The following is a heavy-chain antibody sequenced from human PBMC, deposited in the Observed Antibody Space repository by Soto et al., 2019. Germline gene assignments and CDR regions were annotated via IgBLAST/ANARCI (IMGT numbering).Heavy chain of an antibody. Sequence: SVKVSCKASGGTFSSYAISWVRRAPGQGLEWMGGIIPIFGTANYAQKFQGRVTITADESTSTAYMELSSLRSEDTAVYYCARDGDRITMVRGVITIPTWFDPWGQGTLVTVSS. D-gene: IGHD3-10*01. CDR1: GGTFSSYA. CDR2: IIPIFGTA. V-gene: IGHV1-69*13. CDR3: ARDGDRITMVRGVITIPTWFDP. J-gene: IGHJ5*02.